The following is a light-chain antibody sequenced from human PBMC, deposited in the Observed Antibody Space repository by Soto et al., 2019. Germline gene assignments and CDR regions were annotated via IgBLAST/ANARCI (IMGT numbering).Light chain of an antibody. CDR2: GAS. J-gene: IGKJ1*01. Sequence: TQSPGTLCLSAGERTSLSFRASQSISRYLAWYQQKPGQGPRLLIYGASTRATGMPARFSGSGSGTEFTLTISSLQSEDFAVYFYQQYNSWPAFGQGTKVDI. CDR1: QSISRY. CDR3: QQYNSWPA. V-gene: IGKV3-15*01.